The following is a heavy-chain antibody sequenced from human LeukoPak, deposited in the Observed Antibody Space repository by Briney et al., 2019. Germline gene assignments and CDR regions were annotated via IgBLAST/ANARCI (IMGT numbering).Heavy chain of an antibody. CDR1: GYTFTSYG. V-gene: IGHV1-18*01. J-gene: IGHJ1*01. D-gene: IGHD6-19*01. Sequence: ASVKVSCKASGYTFTSYGSSWVRQAPGQGLEWMGWISAYNGNTNYAQKLQGRVTMTTDTSTSTAYMELRSLRSDDTAVYYCTRSGIAVAGTRYFQHWGQGTLVTVSS. CDR2: ISAYNGNT. CDR3: TRSGIAVAGTRYFQH.